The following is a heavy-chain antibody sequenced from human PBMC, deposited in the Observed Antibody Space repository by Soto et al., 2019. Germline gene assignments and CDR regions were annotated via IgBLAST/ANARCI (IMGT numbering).Heavy chain of an antibody. V-gene: IGHV4-59*08. CDR3: ARHVWCGAECARWWFDS. Sequence: PSETLSLTCTVSGGSISGYYWSWIRQPPGKGLEWIGNINYRGSTKYSPSLKSRVTISVDTSKNQFSLKLNSVTATDTAVYYCARHVWCGAECARWWFDSWGQGTLVTVSS. CDR1: GGSISGYY. CDR2: INYRGST. J-gene: IGHJ5*01. D-gene: IGHD2-21*01.